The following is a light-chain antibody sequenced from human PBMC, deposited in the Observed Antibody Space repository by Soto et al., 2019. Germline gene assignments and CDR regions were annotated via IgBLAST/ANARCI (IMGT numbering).Light chain of an antibody. CDR1: QSVSSN. CDR3: QQHNNWPLT. J-gene: IGKJ4*01. V-gene: IGKV3-15*01. Sequence: ETMMTTAPGTLAGSPGERVTLSCRASQSVSSNLAWYQQKPGQAPRLLIYGASTRATGIPGRFSGSGSGTEFTLTISSLQSEDFAVYYCQQHNNWPLTFGGGTKV. CDR2: GAS.